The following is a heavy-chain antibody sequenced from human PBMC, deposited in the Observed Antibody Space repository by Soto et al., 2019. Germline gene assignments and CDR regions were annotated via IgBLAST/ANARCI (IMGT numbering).Heavy chain of an antibody. J-gene: IGHJ4*02. CDR1: GFTFSSYW. CDR2: IKQDGSEK. V-gene: IGHV3-7*01. Sequence: EVQLVESGGGLVQPGGSLRLSCAASGFTFSSYWMSWVRQAPGKGLERVANIKQDGSEKYYVDSVKGRFTISRDNAENSLYLQMNSLRAEDTAVYYCARSPGVVVAAGADYWGQGTLVTVSS. CDR3: ARSPGVVVAAGADY. D-gene: IGHD2-15*01.